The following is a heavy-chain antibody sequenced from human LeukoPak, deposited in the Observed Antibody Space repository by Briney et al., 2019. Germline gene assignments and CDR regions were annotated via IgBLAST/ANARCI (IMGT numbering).Heavy chain of an antibody. V-gene: IGHV1-2*04. D-gene: IGHD5-24*01. J-gene: IGHJ6*04. CDR2: INPNSGGT. CDR1: GYTFTGYY. Sequence: ASVKVSCKASGYTFTGYYMHWVRQAPGQGVEWMGRINPNSGGTNYAQKFQGWVTMTRDTSISTAYMELSRLRSDDTAVYYCARSPDPLRLPALQYGMDVWGKGTTVTVSS. CDR3: ARSPDPLRLPALQYGMDV.